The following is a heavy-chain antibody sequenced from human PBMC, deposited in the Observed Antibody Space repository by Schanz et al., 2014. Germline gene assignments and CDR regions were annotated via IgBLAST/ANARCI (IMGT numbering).Heavy chain of an antibody. V-gene: IGHV3-30*02. CDR1: GFTFSDYG. D-gene: IGHD3-9*01. Sequence: QVQLVESGGGVVQPGRSLRLSCGASGFTFSDYGTHWVRQAPGKGLEWVAFIRYDGNNKYYADSVKGRFTISRDSPKNRLYLQMNSLRPEDSGVYYCARGVARERYSDWLELDYWGQGTLVTVSS. CDR3: ARGVARERYSDWLELDY. CDR2: IRYDGNNK. J-gene: IGHJ4*02.